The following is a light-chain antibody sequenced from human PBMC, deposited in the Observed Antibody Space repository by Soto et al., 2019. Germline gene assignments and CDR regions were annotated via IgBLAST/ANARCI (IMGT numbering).Light chain of an antibody. CDR3: QQHDNWPPIT. CDR1: QSVSSSY. J-gene: IGKJ5*01. V-gene: IGKV3-20*01. Sequence: SVLSHATRTPSFSPGGRATPSWQARQSVSSSYLAWYQQKPGQAPRLLIYGASSRATGIPDRFSGSGSGTDFTLTISSLQSEDFAVYYCQQHDNWPPITFGQGTRLEIK. CDR2: GAS.